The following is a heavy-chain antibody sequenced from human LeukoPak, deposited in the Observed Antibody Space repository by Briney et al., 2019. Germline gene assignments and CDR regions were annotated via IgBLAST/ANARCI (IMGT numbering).Heavy chain of an antibody. V-gene: IGHV3-15*01. Sequence: GGSLRLSCAASGFTFSNACMRWVRQAPGKGLEWVGRITSKTDGGTTDYAARVKGRFTISRDDSKNTMYLQMNSLKTEDTAVYYCTSALIRTGVIVVVVAAPIDYGGRGTRVTVSS. CDR3: TSALIRTGVIVVVVAAPIDY. D-gene: IGHD2-15*01. CDR2: ITSKTDGGTT. J-gene: IGHJ4*02. CDR1: GFTFSNAC.